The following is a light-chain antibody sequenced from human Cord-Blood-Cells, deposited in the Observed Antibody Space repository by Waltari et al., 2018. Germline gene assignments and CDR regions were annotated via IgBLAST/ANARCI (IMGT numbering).Light chain of an antibody. J-gene: IGLJ1*01. Sequence: QSALTQPSPGSGSPGPVVPLPRPWTRSGVGGFNLFPWYQQHPGKAPKLMIYEGSKRPSGVSNRFSGSKSGNTASLTISGLQAEDEADYYCCSYAGSSTYVFGTGTKVTVL. CDR1: RSGVGGFNL. CDR2: EGS. V-gene: IGLV2-23*01. CDR3: CSYAGSSTYV.